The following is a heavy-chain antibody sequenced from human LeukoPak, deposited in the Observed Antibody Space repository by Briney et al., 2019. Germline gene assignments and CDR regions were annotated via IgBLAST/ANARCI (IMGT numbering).Heavy chain of an antibody. CDR3: ARENGYYYYYMDV. V-gene: IGHV3-74*01. CDR1: GFTFSSYW. Sequence: GGSLRLSCAASGFTFSSYWMHWVRQAPETGLVWVSRIKSDGSSTTYADSVKGRFTISRDNAKNSLYLQMNSLRAEDTAVYYCARENGYYYYYMDVWGKGTTVTVSS. J-gene: IGHJ6*03. CDR2: IKSDGSST.